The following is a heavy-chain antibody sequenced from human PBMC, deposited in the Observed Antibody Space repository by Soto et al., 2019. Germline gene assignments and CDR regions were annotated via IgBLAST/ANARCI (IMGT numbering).Heavy chain of an antibody. V-gene: IGHV1-3*01. Sequence: VQLVQSGAEVKKPGASVKVSCKASGYTFTSYAMHWVRQAPGQRLEWMGWINAGNGNTKYSQKFQGRVTITRDTSASTAYMELSSLRSEDTAVYYCASSYSNYALIDYYYYGMDVWGQGTTFTVSS. CDR1: GYTFTSYA. CDR3: ASSYSNYALIDYYYYGMDV. J-gene: IGHJ6*02. CDR2: INAGNGNT. D-gene: IGHD4-4*01.